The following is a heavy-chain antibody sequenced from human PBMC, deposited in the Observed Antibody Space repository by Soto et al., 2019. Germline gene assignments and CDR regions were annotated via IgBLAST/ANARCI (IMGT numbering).Heavy chain of an antibody. J-gene: IGHJ4*02. D-gene: IGHD6-13*01. Sequence: ASVKVSCKASGYTFTTYDINWVRQATGEGLEWMGWMNPNSGNTGHAQKFQGRVTLTSDTSISTAYMELNSLRSEDTAVYYCASGRYSSTWYYAFDDWGQGTLVTVSS. V-gene: IGHV1-8*01. CDR3: ASGRYSSTWYYAFDD. CDR2: MNPNSGNT. CDR1: GYTFTTYD.